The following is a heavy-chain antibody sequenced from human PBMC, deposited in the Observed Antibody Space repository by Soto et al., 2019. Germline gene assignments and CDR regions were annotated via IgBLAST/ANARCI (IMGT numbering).Heavy chain of an antibody. CDR3: ARDLSWGSNWYYYMDV. CDR2: ISSSSSVI. J-gene: IGHJ6*03. D-gene: IGHD7-27*01. V-gene: IGHV3-48*01. Sequence: EVQLVESGGGLVQPGGSLRLSCATSGFILSDCAMNWVRQAPGKGLEWVSYISSSSSVIDYAYSVKGRFTVSRDNARNSLYLQMNSLGAEDTAVYYCARDLSWGSNWYYYMDVWGKGTTVTVSS. CDR1: GFILSDCA.